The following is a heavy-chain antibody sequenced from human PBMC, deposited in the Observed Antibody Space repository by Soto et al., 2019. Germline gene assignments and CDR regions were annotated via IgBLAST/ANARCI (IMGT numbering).Heavy chain of an antibody. V-gene: IGHV1-69*06. D-gene: IGHD2-15*01. CDR3: ASREGVAGPATSISPGYYFHC. J-gene: IGHJ4*02. Sequence: QVQLVQSGAEVKKPGSSVKVSCRASGGTFSKFVVSWVRQSPGQGLEWMGGIIPLFGTTNYAQKFLGRVTITADKSTTTAYMELSSLSSDDTAVYYCASREGVAGPATSISPGYYFHCCGQGTLVTVSS. CDR2: IIPLFGTT. CDR1: GGTFSKFV.